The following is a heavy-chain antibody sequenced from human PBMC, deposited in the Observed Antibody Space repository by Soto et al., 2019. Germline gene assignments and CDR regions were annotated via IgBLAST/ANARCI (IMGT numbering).Heavy chain of an antibody. D-gene: IGHD3-3*01. V-gene: IGHV4-61*01. CDR2: VYHTGRT. Sequence: QVQLQESGPGLVKPSETLSLTCTVSGGSFKSGSYSWSWIRQPPGKGLEWIGYVYHTGRTSYNPSLKSRVSRSMDTSKNQFSLNLASVPAADTAVYFCASDFAYFDYWGQGTLVTVSS. CDR3: ASDFAYFDY. J-gene: IGHJ4*02. CDR1: GGSFKSGSYS.